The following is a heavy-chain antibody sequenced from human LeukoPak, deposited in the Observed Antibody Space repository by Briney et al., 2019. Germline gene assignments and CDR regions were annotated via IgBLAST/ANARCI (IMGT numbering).Heavy chain of an antibody. J-gene: IGHJ4*02. Sequence: GESLQISCKGSGYSFPSHWIGWVRQMPGKDLEWMGIIYPGDSDTRYSPSFQCQVTISADKSISTAYLQWTSLKASDTGIYYCARRGSSGYYYIFDYWGQGTLVTVSS. CDR3: ARRGSSGYYYIFDY. CDR2: IYPGDSDT. V-gene: IGHV5-51*01. D-gene: IGHD3-22*01. CDR1: GYSFPSHW.